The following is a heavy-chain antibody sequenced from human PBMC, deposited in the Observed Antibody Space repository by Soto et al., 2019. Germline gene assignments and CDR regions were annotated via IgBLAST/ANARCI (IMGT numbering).Heavy chain of an antibody. D-gene: IGHD3-10*01. CDR3: AKHCEYYYGSGSYYKDAFDI. J-gene: IGHJ3*02. V-gene: IGHV3-23*01. Sequence: EVQLLESGGGLVQPGGSLRLSCAASGFTFSSYAMSWVRQAPGKGLEWVSAISGSGGSTYYADSVKGRFTISRDNSKNTLYLQMNSLRAEDTAVYYCAKHCEYYYGSGSYYKDAFDIWGQGTMVTVSS. CDR2: ISGSGGST. CDR1: GFTFSSYA.